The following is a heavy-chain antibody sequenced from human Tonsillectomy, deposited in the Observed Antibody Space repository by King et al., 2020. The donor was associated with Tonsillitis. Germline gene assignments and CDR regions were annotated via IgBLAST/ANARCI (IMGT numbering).Heavy chain of an antibody. CDR1: EFTFIISW. Sequence: VQLVESGGGLVQPGGSWKLSGAASEFTFIISWVPWVCQAPGKGLQWVATIKPDGSEKYYADSVKGRFTVSRDNAKNSLDLQMNSLRSEDTALYYCARDEAYSSFDYWGQGTLVTVSS. CDR3: ARDEAYSSFDY. V-gene: IGHV3-7*04. J-gene: IGHJ4*02. CDR2: IKPDGSEK. D-gene: IGHD6-19*01.